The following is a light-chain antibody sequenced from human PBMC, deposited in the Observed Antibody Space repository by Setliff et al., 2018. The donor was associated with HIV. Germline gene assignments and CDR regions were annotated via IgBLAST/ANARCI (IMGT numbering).Light chain of an antibody. V-gene: IGLV2-14*03. CDR2: GVT. CDR1: TNDVGAYNY. CDR3: SSYSTSSTPSV. J-gene: IGLJ1*01. Sequence: QSALTQPASVSGSPGQSIAISCTGTTNDVGAYNYVSWYQQHPGKAPKLIIYGVTHRPSGVSARFSGSKSGDTASLTISGLQTEDEADYYCSSYSTSSTPSVFGTGTKVTVL.